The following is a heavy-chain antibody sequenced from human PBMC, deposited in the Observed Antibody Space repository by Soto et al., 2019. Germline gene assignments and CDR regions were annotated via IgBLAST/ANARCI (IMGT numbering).Heavy chain of an antibody. Sequence: EVQLLESGGDLVQPGRSLRLSCAASGFTFSGYAMSWVRQAPGKGLEWVSVIHGGGNSAYYADSVKGRFTISRDNSKNTLYLRMSSLRGEDTAVYYCAKNGGRFTTSWHFDYWGQGTLVTVSS. V-gene: IGHV3-23*01. CDR2: IHGGGNSA. CDR1: GFTFSGYA. CDR3: AKNGGRFTTSWHFDY. J-gene: IGHJ4*02. D-gene: IGHD3-22*01.